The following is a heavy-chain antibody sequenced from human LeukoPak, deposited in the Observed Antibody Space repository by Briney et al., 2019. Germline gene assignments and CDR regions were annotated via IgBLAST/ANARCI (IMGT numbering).Heavy chain of an antibody. D-gene: IGHD2-15*01. CDR2: IYSGGST. CDR1: GFTVSSNY. J-gene: IGHJ3*02. Sequence: PGGSLRLSCAASGFTVSSNYMSWVRQAPGKGLEWVSVIYSGGSTYYADSVKGRFTISRDNSKNTLYLQMNSLRAEDTAVYYCARDRNVVVAATGQYDAFDIWGQGTMVTVSS. V-gene: IGHV3-66*02. CDR3: ARDRNVVVAATGQYDAFDI.